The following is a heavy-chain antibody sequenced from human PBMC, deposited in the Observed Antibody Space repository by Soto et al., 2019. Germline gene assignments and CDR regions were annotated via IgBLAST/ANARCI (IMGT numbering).Heavy chain of an antibody. Sequence: GGSLRLSCAASGFTVIGTYLSWVLQAPGQGLEWVSMIYPRGRTYYADSVKGRFTISRDTSKNTLDLEMNNLRADDTAVYYCSAAGTNTYYFHGLDVWGQGTTVTVSS. CDR3: SAAGTNTYYFHGLDV. J-gene: IGHJ6*02. V-gene: IGHV3-53*01. D-gene: IGHD6-13*01. CDR1: GFTVIGTY. CDR2: IYPRGRT.